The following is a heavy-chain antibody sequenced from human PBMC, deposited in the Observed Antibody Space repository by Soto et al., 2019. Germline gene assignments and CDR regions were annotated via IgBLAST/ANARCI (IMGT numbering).Heavy chain of an antibody. Sequence: PSETLSLTCTVSGGSISSYYWSWIRQPPGKGLEWIGYIYYSGSTNYNPSLKSRVTISVDTSKNQFSLKLSSVTAADTAVYYCARQRVAARPYYYYYMDVWGKGTTVTVSS. J-gene: IGHJ6*03. CDR3: ARQRVAARPYYYYYMDV. CDR1: GGSISSYY. D-gene: IGHD6-6*01. V-gene: IGHV4-59*08. CDR2: IYYSGST.